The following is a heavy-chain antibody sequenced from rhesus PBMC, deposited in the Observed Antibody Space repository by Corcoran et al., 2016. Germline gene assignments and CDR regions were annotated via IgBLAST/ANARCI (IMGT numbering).Heavy chain of an antibody. V-gene: IGHV4-80*01. CDR2: INANSGSP. CDR1: GASLSRNW. CDR3: ARHGEPMFDY. Sequence: QVQLQESGPGLVEPSETLSLTCTVSGASLSRNWWSWIRQPPGKGLEWIGEINANSGSPNYTPSLKSRLTISKDASKNQVSLRLSFVTAADTAIYYCARHGEPMFDYWGQGVLVTVSS. D-gene: IGHD1-44*01. J-gene: IGHJ4*01.